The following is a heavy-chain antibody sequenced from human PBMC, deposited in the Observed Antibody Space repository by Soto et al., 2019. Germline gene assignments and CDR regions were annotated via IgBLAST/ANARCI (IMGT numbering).Heavy chain of an antibody. CDR1: GFTFSSYA. V-gene: IGHV3-23*01. Sequence: SGGSLRLSCAASGFTFSSYAMSWVRQAPGKGLEWVSAISGSGGSTYYADSVKGRFTISRDNSKNTLYLQMNSLRAEDTAVYYCAKDTTEAYYDFWSAHYRFLDYWGRGTLVTVSS. D-gene: IGHD3-3*01. J-gene: IGHJ4*02. CDR2: ISGSGGST. CDR3: AKDTTEAYYDFWSAHYRFLDY.